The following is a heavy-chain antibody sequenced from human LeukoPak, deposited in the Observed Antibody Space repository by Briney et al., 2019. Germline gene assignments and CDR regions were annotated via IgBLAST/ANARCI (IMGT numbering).Heavy chain of an antibody. J-gene: IGHJ3*02. CDR3: ARDLQSGGFDAFDI. CDR1: GCPFTAYY. Sequence: VASVKVSCKASGCPFTAYYTHWVRQAPGQGLEWMGWINPDSGDTNYAQRFQGRVTMTRDTSISTAYMELSRLRSDDTAMYYCARDLQSGGFDAFDIWGQGTMVTVSS. CDR2: INPDSGDT. D-gene: IGHD1-26*01. V-gene: IGHV1-2*02.